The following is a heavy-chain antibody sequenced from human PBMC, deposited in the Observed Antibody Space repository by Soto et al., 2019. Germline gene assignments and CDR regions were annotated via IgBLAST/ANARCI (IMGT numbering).Heavy chain of an antibody. CDR2: IYYSGST. CDR1: EGSISSYY. J-gene: IGHJ6*02. D-gene: IGHD1-7*01. CDR3: AREGLTGTIGLYYYYGMDV. Sequence: SGTPSLTCTVPEGSISSYYWSWIRQPPGKGLEWIGYIYYSGSTNYNPSLKSRVTISVDTSKNQFSLKLSSVTAADTAVYYCAREGLTGTIGLYYYYGMDVWGQGTTVTVSS. V-gene: IGHV4-59*01.